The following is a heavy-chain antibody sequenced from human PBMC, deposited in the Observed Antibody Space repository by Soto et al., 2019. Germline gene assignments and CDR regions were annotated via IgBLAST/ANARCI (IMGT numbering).Heavy chain of an antibody. Sequence: SVKVSCKSSGGTFSNYAISCVRQAPGQGLEWMGGIIPILGKTNYAQKFQGRVTMTEDTSTDTAYMELSSLRSEDTAVYYCARATYCSSTSCHRGGAAAGTLYYYGMDVWGQGTTVTV. V-gene: IGHV1-69*10. CDR1: GGTFSNYA. CDR2: IIPILGKT. CDR3: ARATYCSSTSCHRGGAAAGTLYYYGMDV. D-gene: IGHD2-2*02. J-gene: IGHJ6*02.